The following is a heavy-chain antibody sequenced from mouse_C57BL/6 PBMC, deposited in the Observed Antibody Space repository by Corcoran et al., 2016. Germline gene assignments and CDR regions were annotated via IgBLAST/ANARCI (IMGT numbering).Heavy chain of an antibody. D-gene: IGHD2-10*02. J-gene: IGHJ4*01. Sequence: QVTLKESGPGILQSSQTLSLTCSFSGFSLSTSGMGVSWIRQPSGKGLEWLAHIYWDDDKRYNPSLKSRLTISKDTSRNQVFLKITSVDTADTDTYYCARMESIVYYYAMDYWGQGTSVTVSS. V-gene: IGHV8-12*01. CDR3: ARMESIVYYYAMDY. CDR1: GFSLSTSGMG. CDR2: IYWDDDK.